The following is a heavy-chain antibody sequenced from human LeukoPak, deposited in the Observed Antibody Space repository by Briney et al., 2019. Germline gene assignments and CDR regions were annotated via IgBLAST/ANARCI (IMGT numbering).Heavy chain of an antibody. CDR1: GGSFSGYY. CDR2: INHSGST. V-gene: IGHV4-34*01. Sequence: SSETLSLTCAVYGGSFSGYYWSWIRQPPGKGLEWIGEINHSGSTNYNPSLKSRVTISVDTSKNQFSLKLNSVTAADTAVYYCARDRRPEAFDIWGQGTMVTVSS. J-gene: IGHJ3*02. CDR3: ARDRRPEAFDI.